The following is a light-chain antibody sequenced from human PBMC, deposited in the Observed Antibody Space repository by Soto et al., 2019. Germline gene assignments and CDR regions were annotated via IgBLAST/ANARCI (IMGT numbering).Light chain of an antibody. CDR2: RDH. Sequence: QSVLTQSPSASGTAGQRITISCSGGSSNIGSNSVNWYQQVPGTAPKVLIYRDHQRPSGVPDRFSGSKSGTSASLAISGLQSEDEADYYCASWDDSLNAVLFGGGTQLTVL. CDR1: SSNIGSNS. J-gene: IGLJ2*01. V-gene: IGLV1-44*01. CDR3: ASWDDSLNAVL.